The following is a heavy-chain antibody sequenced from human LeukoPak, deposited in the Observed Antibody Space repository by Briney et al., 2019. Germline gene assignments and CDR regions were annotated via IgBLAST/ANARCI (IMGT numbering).Heavy chain of an antibody. Sequence: PSETLSLTCTVSGGSISSNNYYWGWIRQPPGKGLEWIGNIYYSGTTYYNPSLKSRVTVSVDTSKNQFSLNLSSVTAADTAVYYCARLEWLLYEGRENWFDPWGQGTLATVSS. D-gene: IGHD3-3*01. CDR1: GGSISSNNYY. J-gene: IGHJ5*02. CDR2: IYYSGTT. V-gene: IGHV4-39*01. CDR3: ARLEWLLYEGRENWFDP.